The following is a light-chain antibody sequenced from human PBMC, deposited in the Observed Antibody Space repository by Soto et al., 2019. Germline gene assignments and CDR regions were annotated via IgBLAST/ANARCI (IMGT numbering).Light chain of an antibody. CDR1: ESISRH. CDR2: AAS. Sequence: DIQMSQSPSSLSASVGDRVTITCRAAESISRHLNWYQQKPGRAHDLLIYAASTLQNGVHSRFTGSGSGTEFTLTITGLQLEDFATYYCKQDYSTLATFGQGTRLEIK. J-gene: IGKJ5*01. V-gene: IGKV1-39*01. CDR3: KQDYSTLAT.